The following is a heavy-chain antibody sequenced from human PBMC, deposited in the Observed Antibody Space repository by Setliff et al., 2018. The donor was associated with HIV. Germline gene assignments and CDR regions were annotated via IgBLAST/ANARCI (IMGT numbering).Heavy chain of an antibody. V-gene: IGHV3-21*01. CDR2: ISSSTSYI. CDR1: GFTFSSYT. CDR3: ARVVGKAAAGEVFDY. J-gene: IGHJ4*02. D-gene: IGHD6-25*01. Sequence: KAGGSLRLSCAASGFTFSSYTMNWVRQAPGKGLEWVSSISSSTSYIYYADSVKGRFTISRDNAKNSLYLQMNSLRAEDTAVYYCARVVGKAAAGEVFDYWGQGTLVTVSS.